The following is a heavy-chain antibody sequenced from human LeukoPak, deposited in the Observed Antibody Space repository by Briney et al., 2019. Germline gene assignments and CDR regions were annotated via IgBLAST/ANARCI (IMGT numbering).Heavy chain of an antibody. CDR3: ARDDYDSSGLYYYYGMDV. D-gene: IGHD3-22*01. CDR1: GFTFSSYE. Sequence: PGGSLRLSCAASGFTFSSYEMNWVRQAPGKGLEWVSYISSSGSTIYYADSVKGRFTISRDNAKNSLYLQMNSLRAEDTAVYYCARDDYDSSGLYYYYGMDVWGQGTTVTVSS. CDR2: ISSSGSTI. J-gene: IGHJ6*02. V-gene: IGHV3-48*03.